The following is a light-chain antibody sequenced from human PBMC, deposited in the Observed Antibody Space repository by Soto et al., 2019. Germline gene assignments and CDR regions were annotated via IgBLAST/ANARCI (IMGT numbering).Light chain of an antibody. CDR3: AAWERSLYSL. Sequence: QSVLTQPPSASGTPGQRVTISCSGSSSNIGYSTVNWYQHLPGTAPKLLIYNDDRRPSGVPDRFSGSKSGTSASLTISGRQTEDEAEYYCAAWERSLYSLFGGVPTVTVL. CDR1: SSNIGYST. J-gene: IGLJ2*01. V-gene: IGLV1-44*01. CDR2: NDD.